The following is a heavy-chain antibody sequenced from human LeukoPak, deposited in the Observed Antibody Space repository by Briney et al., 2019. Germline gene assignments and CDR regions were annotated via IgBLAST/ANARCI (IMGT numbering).Heavy chain of an antibody. J-gene: IGHJ4*02. V-gene: IGHV4-34*01. CDR2: INHSGST. D-gene: IGHD2-2*01. Sequence: SETLSLTCAVYGVSFSGYYWSWIRQPPGKGLEWIGEINHSGSTNYNPSLKSRVTISVDTSKNQFSLKLSSVTAADTAVYYCARGLRRYCSSTSCPYYFDYWGQGTLVTVSS. CDR3: ARGLRRYCSSTSCPYYFDY. CDR1: GVSFSGYY.